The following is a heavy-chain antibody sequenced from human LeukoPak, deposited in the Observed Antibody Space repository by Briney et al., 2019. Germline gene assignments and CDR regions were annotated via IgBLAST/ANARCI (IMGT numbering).Heavy chain of an antibody. CDR1: GGSISSSSYY. J-gene: IGHJ4*02. Sequence: PSETLSLTCTVSGGSISSSSYYWGWIRQPPGKGLEWIGSIYYSGSTYYHPSLKSRVTISVDTSKNQFSLKLSSVTAADTAVYYCARGSSIVVVVAATSSFDYWGQGTLVTVSS. D-gene: IGHD2-15*01. CDR3: ARGSSIVVVVAATSSFDY. CDR2: IYYSGST. V-gene: IGHV4-39*01.